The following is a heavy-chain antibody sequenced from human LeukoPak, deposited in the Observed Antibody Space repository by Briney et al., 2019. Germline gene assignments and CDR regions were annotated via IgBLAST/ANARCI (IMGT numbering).Heavy chain of an antibody. CDR2: INHSGST. J-gene: IGHJ3*02. CDR3: ARDRVVAEDDAFDI. CDR1: GGSISSSSYY. V-gene: IGHV4-39*07. Sequence: SETLSLTCTVSGGSISSSSYYWGWIRQPPGKGLEWIGEINHSGSTNYNPSLKSRVTISVDTSKNQFSLKLNSVTAADTAVYYCARDRVVAEDDAFDIWGQGTMVTVSS. D-gene: IGHD3-10*01.